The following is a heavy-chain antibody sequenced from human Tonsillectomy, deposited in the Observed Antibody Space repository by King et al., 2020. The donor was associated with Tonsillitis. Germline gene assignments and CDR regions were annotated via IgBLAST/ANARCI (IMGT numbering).Heavy chain of an antibody. CDR3: ARGAYDLWTGYSDYMDV. V-gene: IGHV4-34*01. Sequence: VQLQQWGAGLLKPSETLSLTCAVYGGSLSTFYWTWIRQPPGKGLEWIGEANHSGSTNYNPSLKCRVTISVDTSRNQFSLRLTSVTAADTAVYYCARGAYDLWTGYSDYMDVWAKGTTVTVSS. J-gene: IGHJ6*03. CDR2: ANHSGST. D-gene: IGHD3-3*01. CDR1: GGSLSTFY.